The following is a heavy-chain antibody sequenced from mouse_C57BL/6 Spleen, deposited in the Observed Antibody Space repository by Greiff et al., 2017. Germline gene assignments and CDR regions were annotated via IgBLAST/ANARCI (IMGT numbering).Heavy chain of an antibody. D-gene: IGHD1-1*01. CDR1: GYTFTSYW. CDR3: ERLTTVYYFDY. J-gene: IGHJ2*01. Sequence: VQLQQPGAELVKPGASVKLSCKASGYTFTSYWMQWVKQRPGQGLEWIGEIDPSDSYTNYNQKFKGKATVTVDTSSSTAYMQLSSLTSEDSAVYYCERLTTVYYFDYWGQGTTLTVSS. V-gene: IGHV1-50*01. CDR2: IDPSDSYT.